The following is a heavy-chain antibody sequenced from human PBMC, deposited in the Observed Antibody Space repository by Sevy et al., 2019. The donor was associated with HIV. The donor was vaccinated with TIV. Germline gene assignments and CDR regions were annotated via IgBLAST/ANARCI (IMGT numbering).Heavy chain of an antibody. V-gene: IGHV1-46*01. D-gene: IGHD3-16*01. CDR1: GYTSTRYY. Sequence: ASVKVSCKASGYTSTRYYMHWVRQAPGQGLEWMGIINPSDGGTTYAQKFKGRVLMTRDTSTSTVYMELSSLRFDDTAVYYCASYTTGSRGDYWGQGTLVTVSS. J-gene: IGHJ4*02. CDR2: INPSDGGT. CDR3: ASYTTGSRGDY.